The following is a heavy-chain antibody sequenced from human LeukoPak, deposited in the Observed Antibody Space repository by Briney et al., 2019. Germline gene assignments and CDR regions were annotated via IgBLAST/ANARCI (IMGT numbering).Heavy chain of an antibody. CDR2: INPNSGGT. V-gene: IGHV1-2*02. J-gene: IGHJ3*02. D-gene: IGHD3-10*01. CDR1: GYTFTGYY. Sequence: ASVRVSCKASGYTFTGYYMHWVRQAPGQGLEWMGWINPNSGGTNYAQKVQGRATMTRDTSISTAYMELSRLRSDDTAVYYCASYYGSGSYYLEAFDIGGRETGDTVSS. CDR3: ASYYGSGSYYLEAFDI.